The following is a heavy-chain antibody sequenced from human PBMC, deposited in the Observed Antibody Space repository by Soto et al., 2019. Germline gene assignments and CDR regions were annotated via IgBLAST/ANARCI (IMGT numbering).Heavy chain of an antibody. CDR1: GFTFSSYG. Sequence: QVQLVESGGGVVQPGRSLRLSCAASGFTFSSYGMHWVRQAPGKGLEWVAVISYDGSNKYYADSVKGRFTISRDNSKNTLYLQMNSLRAEDTAVYYCAKDDCSGGSCYGAFDIWGQGTMVTVPS. D-gene: IGHD2-15*01. V-gene: IGHV3-30*18. J-gene: IGHJ3*02. CDR2: ISYDGSNK. CDR3: AKDDCSGGSCYGAFDI.